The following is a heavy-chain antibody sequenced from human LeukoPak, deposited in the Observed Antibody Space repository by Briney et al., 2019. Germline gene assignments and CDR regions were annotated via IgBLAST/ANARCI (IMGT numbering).Heavy chain of an antibody. J-gene: IGHJ2*01. Sequence: ASVKVSCKVSGSTLSDLSIHWVRQAPGKGLEYVGGSDPEDGETFHAQNFQGRVTMTEDTSIDTAYMELSSLRSEDTAVYCCVTVRARLFWYFDLWGRGTLVTVSS. CDR1: GSTLSDLS. CDR3: VTVRARLFWYFDL. CDR2: SDPEDGET. V-gene: IGHV1-24*01. D-gene: IGHD2-21*02.